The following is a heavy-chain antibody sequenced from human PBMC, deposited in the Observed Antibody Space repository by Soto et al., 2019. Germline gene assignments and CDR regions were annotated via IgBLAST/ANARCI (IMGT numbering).Heavy chain of an antibody. CDR3: ARDFAEQVGYYYYGMDV. CDR1: GFTFSSYS. J-gene: IGHJ6*02. CDR2: IGTSSSYI. V-gene: IGHV3-21*01. Sequence: EVQLVESGGGLVKPGGSLRLSCAASGFTFSSYSMNWVRQAPGKGLEWVSSIGTSSSYIYYADSLKGRFTISRDNAKNSVYLQMNSLRAEDTAVYYCARDFAEQVGYYYYGMDVWGQGTTVTVS. D-gene: IGHD1-1*01.